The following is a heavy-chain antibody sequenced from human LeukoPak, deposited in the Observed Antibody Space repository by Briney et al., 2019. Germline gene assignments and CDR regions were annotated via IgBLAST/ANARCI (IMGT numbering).Heavy chain of an antibody. D-gene: IGHD4-17*01. J-gene: IGHJ4*02. CDR2: INHSGST. V-gene: IGHV4-34*01. Sequence: SETLSLTCAVYGGSFSGYYWSWIRQPPGKGLEWIGEINHSGSTNYNPSLKSRVTISVDTSKNQFSLKLSSVTAADTAIYYCARHSGDYALDYWGQGTLVTVSS. CDR3: ARHSGDYALDY. CDR1: GGSFSGYY.